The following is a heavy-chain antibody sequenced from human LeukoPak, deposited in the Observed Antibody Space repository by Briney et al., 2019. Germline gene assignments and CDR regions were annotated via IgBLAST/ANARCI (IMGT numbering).Heavy chain of an antibody. J-gene: IGHJ4*02. D-gene: IGHD4-17*01. CDR1: GFTFSSYG. CDR3: AREGDYVDFDY. CDR2: ISGSGGST. V-gene: IGHV3-23*01. Sequence: GGTLRLSCAASGFTFSSYGMSWVRQAPGKGLEWVSAISGSGGSTYYADSVKGRFTISRDNAKNSLYLQMNSLRAEDTAVYYCAREGDYVDFDYWGQGTLVTVSS.